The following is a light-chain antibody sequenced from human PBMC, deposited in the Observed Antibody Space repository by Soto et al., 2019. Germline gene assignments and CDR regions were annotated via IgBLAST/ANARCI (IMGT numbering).Light chain of an antibody. CDR2: DAS. CDR3: QQCSSNAWT. CDR1: QSISSY. J-gene: IGKJ4*02. Sequence: DIVLTQSPSSLSLSLGDRVTITCRASQSISSYLAWYQQKPGQAPRLLIYDASNWHTGIPARFSGSGSGTDFTLTISRLEPEDFAAYYCQQCSSNAWTFGGGTKVDIK. V-gene: IGKV3-11*01.